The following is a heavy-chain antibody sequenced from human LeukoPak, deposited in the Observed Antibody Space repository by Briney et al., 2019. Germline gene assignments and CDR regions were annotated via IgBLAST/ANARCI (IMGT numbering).Heavy chain of an antibody. CDR2: IHYSGTT. V-gene: IGHV4-59*01. CDR1: GGSINNYY. CDR3: ARVTFMKDFDY. Sequence: PSETLSLTCTVSGGSINNYYWSWTRQPPGKGLEWIGYIHYSGTTNYNPSLRSRVTISVDMSKNHFSLRLRSVTAGDTAVYYCARVTFMKDFDYWGQGTLVTVSS. J-gene: IGHJ4*02.